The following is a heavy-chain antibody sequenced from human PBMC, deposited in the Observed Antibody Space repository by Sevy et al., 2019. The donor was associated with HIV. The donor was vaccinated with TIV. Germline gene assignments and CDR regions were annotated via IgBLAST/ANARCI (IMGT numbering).Heavy chain of an antibody. CDR2: IYTSGST. CDR3: ARDSSYYGSGEWGDAFDI. CDR1: GGSISSGSYY. V-gene: IGHV4-61*02. D-gene: IGHD3-10*01. Sequence: SETLSLTCTVSGGSISSGSYYWTWIRQPAGKGLEWIGRIYTSGSTNYNPSLKSRVTISVDTSKNQFSLKLTSVTAADAAMHYCARDSSYYGSGEWGDAFDIWGQGTMVTVSS. J-gene: IGHJ3*02.